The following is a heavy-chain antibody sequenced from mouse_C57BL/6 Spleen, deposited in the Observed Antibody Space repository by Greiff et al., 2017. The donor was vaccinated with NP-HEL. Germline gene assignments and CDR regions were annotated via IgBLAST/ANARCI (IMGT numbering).Heavy chain of an antibody. Sequence: EVNVVESGGGLVKPGGSLKLSGAAPGFTFSDYGMHWVRQAPEKGLEWVAYISSGSSTIYYADTVKGRFTISRDNAKNTLFLQMTSLRSEDTAMYYCARRNSDGRFAYWGQGTLVTVSA. J-gene: IGHJ3*01. V-gene: IGHV5-17*01. CDR3: ARRNSDGRFAY. D-gene: IGHD1-2*01. CDR1: GFTFSDYG. CDR2: ISSGSSTI.